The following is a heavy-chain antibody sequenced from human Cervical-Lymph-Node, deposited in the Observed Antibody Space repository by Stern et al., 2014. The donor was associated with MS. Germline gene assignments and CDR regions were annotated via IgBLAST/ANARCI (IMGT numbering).Heavy chain of an antibody. V-gene: IGHV3-23*01. Sequence: EVQLLESGGGLVPPGGSLRLSCIGSGFTFTSHAMSWVRQAPGKGLEWVSTVSDSGGSTYYADSVKGRFIISRDNSKNTLYLQMNSLRAEDTAIYYCAQDRERWLQYRAFFDYWGQGTLVTVSP. CDR3: AQDRERWLQYRAFFDY. J-gene: IGHJ4*02. CDR2: VSDSGGST. CDR1: GFTFTSHA. D-gene: IGHD5-24*01.